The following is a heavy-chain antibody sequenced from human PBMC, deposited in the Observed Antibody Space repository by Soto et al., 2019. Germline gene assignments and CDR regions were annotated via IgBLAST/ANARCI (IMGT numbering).Heavy chain of an antibody. CDR2: FDPEDGET. Sequence: ASVKVSCKVSGYTLTELSMHWVRQAPGKGLEWMGGFDPEDGETIYAQKFQGRVTMTEDTSTDTAYMELSSLRSEDTAVYYCATDLYSSSWYAWWFDPWGQGTLITVSS. CDR3: ATDLYSSSWYAWWFDP. CDR1: GYTLTELS. V-gene: IGHV1-24*01. J-gene: IGHJ5*02. D-gene: IGHD6-13*01.